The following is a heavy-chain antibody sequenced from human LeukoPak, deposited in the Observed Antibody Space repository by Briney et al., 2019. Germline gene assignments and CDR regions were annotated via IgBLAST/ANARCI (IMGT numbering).Heavy chain of an antibody. D-gene: IGHD2-2*01. CDR2: IYTSGST. CDR3: ARKPSYCSSTSCYPFDY. J-gene: IGHJ4*02. CDR1: GGSISSGSYY. V-gene: IGHV4-61*02. Sequence: SETLSLTCTVSGGSISSGSYYWSWIRQPAGKGLEWIGRIYTSGSTYYNPSLKSRVTISVDTSKNQFSLKLSSVTAADTAVYYCARKPSYCSSTSCYPFDYWGQGTLVTVSS.